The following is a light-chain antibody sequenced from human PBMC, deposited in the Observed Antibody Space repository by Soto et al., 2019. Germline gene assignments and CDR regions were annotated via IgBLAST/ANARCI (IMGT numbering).Light chain of an antibody. CDR3: CSYTPTSTFV. CDR1: SSDVGGYDY. Sequence: QSALTQPASVSGSPGQSITISCTGTSSDVGGYDYVSWYQQHPGKVPKLMIYEVFRRPSGISDRFSGSKSGNTASLTISGLQAEDEADYYCCSYTPTSTFVFGVGTKLTVL. J-gene: IGLJ2*01. CDR2: EVF. V-gene: IGLV2-14*03.